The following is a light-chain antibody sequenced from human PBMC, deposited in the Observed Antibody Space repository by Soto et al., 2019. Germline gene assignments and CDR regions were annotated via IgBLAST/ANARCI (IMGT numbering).Light chain of an antibody. J-gene: IGKJ1*01. CDR2: RAS. CDR3: QQYNSYSGT. V-gene: IGKV3-15*01. Sequence: EIVMTQSPATLSVSPGERVTLSCRASQSLSGNLAWYQQKPGLAPRLLINRASTRATGVPSRFSGSGSGTEFTLTISSLQPDDFATYYCQQYNSYSGTFGQGTKVDIK. CDR1: QSLSGN.